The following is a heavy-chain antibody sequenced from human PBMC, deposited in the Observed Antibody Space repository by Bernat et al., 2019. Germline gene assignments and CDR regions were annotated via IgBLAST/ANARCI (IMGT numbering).Heavy chain of an antibody. CDR3: ARDRGRKPGRSDCFDI. CDR2: INPNSGGT. D-gene: IGHD3-10*01. CDR1: GYTFTGYY. J-gene: IGHJ3*02. Sequence: QVQLVQSGAEVKKPGASVKVSCKASGYTFTGYYMHWVRQAPGQGLEWMGWINPNSGGTNYAQKFQGWVTLTRETAIRPALRELSRVRSDGTAVDFRARDRGRKPGRSDCFDIRGQGTMVTVSS. V-gene: IGHV1-2*04.